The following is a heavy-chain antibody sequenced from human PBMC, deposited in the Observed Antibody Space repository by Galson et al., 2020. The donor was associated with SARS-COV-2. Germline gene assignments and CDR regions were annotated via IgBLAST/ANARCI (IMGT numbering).Heavy chain of an antibody. D-gene: IGHD2-15*01. CDR1: GFSLRISGMC. Sequence: SGPTLVTSTHTLTLTCTFSGFSLRISGMCVSWIRQHPGKALEWLARIDWDDDKYYSTSLKTRLTIYTDTTNNQAVLTMTNMDPVDTATYYCARMPAGVVALDCGGQGTLVTVSS. V-gene: IGHV2-70*11. J-gene: IGHJ4*02. CDR3: ARMPAGVVALDC. CDR2: IDWDDDK.